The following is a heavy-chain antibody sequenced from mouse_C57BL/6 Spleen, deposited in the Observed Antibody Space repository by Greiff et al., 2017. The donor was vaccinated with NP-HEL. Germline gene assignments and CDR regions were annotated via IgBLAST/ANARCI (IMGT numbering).Heavy chain of an antibody. Sequence: QVQLQPPGTELVKPGASVKLSCKASGYTFTSYWMHWVKQRPGQGLEWIGNINPSNGGTNYNEKFKSKATLTVDKSSSTAYMQLSSLTSEDSAVYYCARCLMGDYYWYFDVWGTGTTVTVSS. V-gene: IGHV1-53*01. CDR2: INPSNGGT. J-gene: IGHJ1*03. D-gene: IGHD2-3*01. CDR1: GYTFTSYW. CDR3: ARCLMGDYYWYFDV.